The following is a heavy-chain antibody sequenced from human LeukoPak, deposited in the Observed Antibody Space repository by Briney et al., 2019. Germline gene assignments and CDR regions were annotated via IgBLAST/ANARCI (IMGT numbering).Heavy chain of an antibody. D-gene: IGHD4-17*01. V-gene: IGHV4-4*07. CDR3: ASDYGDTEL. Sequence: SETLSLTCTDSGGSLSSYYWSWIRQPAGKGLEWIGRFYTSGSTNDNPSLQSRVTMSVDTSKDQFSLKLSSVAAADTAVYYCASDYGDTELWGQGTLVTVSS. J-gene: IGHJ4*02. CDR2: FYTSGST. CDR1: GGSLSSYY.